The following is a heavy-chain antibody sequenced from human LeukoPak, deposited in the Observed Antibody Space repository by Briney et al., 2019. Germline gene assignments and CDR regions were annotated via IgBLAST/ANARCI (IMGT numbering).Heavy chain of an antibody. Sequence: ASVKVSCKASGYTFTGYYMHWVQQAPGQGLEWMGWINPNSGGTNYAQKFQGRVTMTRDTSISTAYMELSRLRSDDTAVYYCARDPRLDLFEDYFDYWGQGTLVTVSS. CDR3: ARDPRLDLFEDYFDY. V-gene: IGHV1-2*02. D-gene: IGHD3-10*02. CDR2: INPNSGGT. J-gene: IGHJ4*02. CDR1: GYTFTGYY.